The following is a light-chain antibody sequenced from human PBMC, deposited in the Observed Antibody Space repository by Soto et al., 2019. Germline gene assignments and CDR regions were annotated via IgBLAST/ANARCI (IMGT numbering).Light chain of an antibody. V-gene: IGKV1-39*01. CDR2: AAS. J-gene: IGKJ5*01. CDR3: QQSYSTPIT. Sequence: DIHMTQSPSSLSASVGYRVTIPCRAIQSISSFLSWYQQKKGKAPKLLIYAASSLQSGVPSRFSGSAYGTDFNLTISSLQTADSATYYCQQSYSTPITFGQGTRLEI. CDR1: QSISSF.